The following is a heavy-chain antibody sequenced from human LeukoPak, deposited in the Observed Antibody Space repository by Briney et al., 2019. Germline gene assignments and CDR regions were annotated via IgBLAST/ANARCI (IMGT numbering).Heavy chain of an antibody. V-gene: IGHV4-59*01. CDR1: AGSISLYNTYY. Sequence: SEILSLTCTVSAGSISLYNTYYWNWIRQSPGKGLEWIGYIYYSGSTSYNPSLKSRVTISVDTFRNQFSLKLTSVTAADTAIYYCAKSDYYGASDYWGQGTLVTVSS. CDR3: AKSDYYGASDY. D-gene: IGHD3-10*01. J-gene: IGHJ4*02. CDR2: IYYSGST.